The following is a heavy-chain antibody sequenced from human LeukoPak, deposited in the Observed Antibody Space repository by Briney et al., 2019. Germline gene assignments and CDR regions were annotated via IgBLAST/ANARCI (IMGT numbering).Heavy chain of an antibody. V-gene: IGHV4-38-2*02. Sequence: SETLSLTCTVSGYSISSGYYWGWIRQPPGKGLEWIGSIYHSGSTYYNPSLKSRVTISVDKSKNQFSLKLSSVTAADTAVYYCASVAGITPYYYYYYMDVWGKGTTVTVSS. CDR2: IYHSGST. D-gene: IGHD6-19*01. J-gene: IGHJ6*03. CDR3: ASVAGITPYYYYYYMDV. CDR1: GYSISSGYY.